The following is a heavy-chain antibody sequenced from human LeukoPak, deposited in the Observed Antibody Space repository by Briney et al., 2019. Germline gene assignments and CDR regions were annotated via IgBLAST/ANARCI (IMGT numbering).Heavy chain of an antibody. V-gene: IGHV3-15*01. Sequence: GGSLRLSCATSGFTFSNAWMSWVRQAPGKGLEWICRIKSKTDGGTTDYAAPVIGRFTISRDDSEKMLYLQMNSLKTEDTALYYCSTRAGWEFLTEFWGQGTLVTVSS. CDR1: GFTFSNAW. CDR3: STRAGWEFLTEF. CDR2: IKSKTDGGTT. J-gene: IGHJ4*02. D-gene: IGHD1-26*01.